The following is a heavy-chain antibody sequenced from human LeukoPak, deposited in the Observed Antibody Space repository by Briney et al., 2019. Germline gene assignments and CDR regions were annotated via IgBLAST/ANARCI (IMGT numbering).Heavy chain of an antibody. J-gene: IGHJ4*02. CDR3: VKDIQCSC. Sequence: PGGSLRLSCAASGFNFGDAAMTWVRQVPGKGLQWVSLISSSGLNTYYADSVKGRFALSRDNSKNTLDLQMNSLRADDTAVYYCVKDIQCSCWGQGTPVIASS. CDR2: ISSSGLNT. D-gene: IGHD2-21*01. CDR1: GFNFGDAA. V-gene: IGHV3-23*01.